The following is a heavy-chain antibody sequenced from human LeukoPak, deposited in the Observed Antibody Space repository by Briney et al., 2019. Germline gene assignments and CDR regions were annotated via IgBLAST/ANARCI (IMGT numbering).Heavy chain of an antibody. D-gene: IGHD3-3*01. CDR2: INHSGST. V-gene: IGHV4-34*01. CDR3: ATYDFWSGYYNPFDY. CDR1: GESFSGYY. Sequence: SETLSLTCAVYGESFSGYYWNWIRQPPGKGLEWIGEINHSGSTNYNPSLTSRVTISVDTSKNQFSLKLSSVTAADTAVYYCATYDFWSGYYNPFDYWGQGTLVTVSS. J-gene: IGHJ4*02.